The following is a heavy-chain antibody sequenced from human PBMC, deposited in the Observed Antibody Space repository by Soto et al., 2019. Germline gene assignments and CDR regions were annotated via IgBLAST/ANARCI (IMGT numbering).Heavy chain of an antibody. CDR1: GYTFTSYY. Sequence: GASVKPSCKASGYTFTSYYMHWVRQAPEQGLEWMGIINPSGGSTSYAQKFQGRVTMTRDTSTSTVYMELSSLRSEDTAVYYCARDHLGSGSYYNYQKPYGMDVWGQGTTVTVSS. CDR2: INPSGGST. D-gene: IGHD3-10*01. CDR3: ARDHLGSGSYYNYQKPYGMDV. J-gene: IGHJ6*02. V-gene: IGHV1-46*01.